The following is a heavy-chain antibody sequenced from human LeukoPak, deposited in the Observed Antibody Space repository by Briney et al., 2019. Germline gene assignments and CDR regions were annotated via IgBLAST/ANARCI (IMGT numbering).Heavy chain of an antibody. J-gene: IGHJ4*02. CDR2: VDPADGKT. CDR3: ATASID. CDR1: GYTFTDYY. D-gene: IGHD6-6*01. V-gene: IGHV1-69-2*01. Sequence: ASVKVSRKVSGYTFTDYYMHWVQQAPGKGLEWVGLVDPADGKTIYAEKFQGRVTITADTSTDTAYMELSSLRSEDTAVYYCATASIDWGQGTLVTVSS.